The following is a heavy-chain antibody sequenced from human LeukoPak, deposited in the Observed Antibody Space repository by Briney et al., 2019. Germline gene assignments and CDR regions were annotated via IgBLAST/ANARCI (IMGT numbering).Heavy chain of an antibody. V-gene: IGHV4-59*01. D-gene: IGHD3-3*01. Sequence: SETLSLTCTVSGGFISSYYWGWIRQPPGKGLEWIGYIYYSGSTNYKPSLKSRVTISVDTSKNQFSLKLSSVTAADTAVYYCARDSIFGVSYWGQGTLVTVSS. CDR2: IYYSGST. J-gene: IGHJ4*02. CDR1: GGFISSYY. CDR3: ARDSIFGVSY.